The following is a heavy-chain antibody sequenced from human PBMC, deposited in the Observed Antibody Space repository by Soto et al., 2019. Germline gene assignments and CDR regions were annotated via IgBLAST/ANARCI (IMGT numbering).Heavy chain of an antibody. CDR1: GFTFSDYY. Sequence: KPGGSLRLSCAASGFTFSDYYMSWTRQAPGKGLEWVSYISSSSSYTNYADSVKGRFTISRDNAKNSLYLQMNSLRAEDTAVYYCARDRGVSGPRAVDYYYYGMDVWGQGTTVTVSS. D-gene: IGHD3-10*01. J-gene: IGHJ6*02. CDR2: ISSSSSYT. V-gene: IGHV3-11*06. CDR3: ARDRGVSGPRAVDYYYYGMDV.